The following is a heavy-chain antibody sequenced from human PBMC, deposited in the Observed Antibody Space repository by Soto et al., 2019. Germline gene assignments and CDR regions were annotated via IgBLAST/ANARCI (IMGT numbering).Heavy chain of an antibody. CDR2: AYYSEST. Sequence: SVTMPVSSPVAGGSSRSRTYQWGWIRKPPGRGLEWIGSAYYSESTYYNPSLKSRVAVSVDTSKNQFSLKVTSVTAADTAAYYCVRHRNWKVDYLGQGTLDTVFS. V-gene: IGHV4-39*01. D-gene: IGHD1-1*01. J-gene: IGHJ4*02. CDR3: VRHRNWKVDY. CDR1: GGSSRSRTYQ.